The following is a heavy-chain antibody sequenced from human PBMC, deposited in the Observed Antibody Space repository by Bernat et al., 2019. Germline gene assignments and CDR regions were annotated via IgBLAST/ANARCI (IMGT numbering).Heavy chain of an antibody. CDR1: GFTFSSYG. J-gene: IGHJ6*02. V-gene: IGHV3-30*18. CDR3: AKDHDYGDYPPPRYGMDV. Sequence: QVQLVESGGGGVQPGRSLRLSCAASGFTFSSYGMHWVRQAPGKGLEWVAVISYDGSNKYYADSVKGRFTISRDNSKNTLYLQMNSLRAEDTAVYYCAKDHDYGDYPPPRYGMDVWGQGTTVTVSS. D-gene: IGHD4-17*01. CDR2: ISYDGSNK.